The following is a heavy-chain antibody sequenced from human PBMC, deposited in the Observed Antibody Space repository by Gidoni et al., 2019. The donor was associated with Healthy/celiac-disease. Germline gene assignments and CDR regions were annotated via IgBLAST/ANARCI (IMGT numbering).Heavy chain of an antibody. CDR2: ISGSGGST. V-gene: IGHV3-23*01. Sequence: EVQLLASGGGLVQPGGSLRLSCAASGFTFSSYAMSCVRQAPGKGLGWVSAISGSGGSTYYADSVKGRFTISRDNSKNTLYLQMNSLRAEDTAVYYCAKDREPFGSYYSIPTANWFDPWGQGTLVTVSS. J-gene: IGHJ5*02. CDR3: AKDREPFGSYYSIPTANWFDP. D-gene: IGHD3-10*01. CDR1: GFTFSSYA.